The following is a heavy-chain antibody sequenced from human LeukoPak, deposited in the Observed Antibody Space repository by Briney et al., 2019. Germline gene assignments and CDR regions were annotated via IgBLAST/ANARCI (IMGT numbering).Heavy chain of an antibody. J-gene: IGHJ4*02. D-gene: IGHD2-21*02. CDR3: AGRLVVTATQGFDI. Sequence: ASVKVSCKASGGTFSSYAISWVRQAPGQGLEWMGGIIPIFGTANYAQKFQGRVTITADESTSTAYMELSSLRSEDTAVYYCAGRLVVTATQGFDIWGQGTLVTVSS. CDR1: GGTFSSYA. CDR2: IIPIFGTA. V-gene: IGHV1-69*13.